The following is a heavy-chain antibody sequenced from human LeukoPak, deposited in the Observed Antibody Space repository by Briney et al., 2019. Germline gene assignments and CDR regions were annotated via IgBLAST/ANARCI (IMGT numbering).Heavy chain of an antibody. Sequence: PGGSLRLSCVTSGFTFSSYWMHWVRQDPRKGLVWVSRINGDGRNINYADSVKGRFTVSRDNARNSLYLQMNSLGVEDTAVYYCARITTGASFDFWGQGTLVTVSS. CDR3: ARITTGASFDF. J-gene: IGHJ4*02. V-gene: IGHV3-74*01. CDR1: GFTFSSYW. D-gene: IGHD1-1*01. CDR2: INGDGRNI.